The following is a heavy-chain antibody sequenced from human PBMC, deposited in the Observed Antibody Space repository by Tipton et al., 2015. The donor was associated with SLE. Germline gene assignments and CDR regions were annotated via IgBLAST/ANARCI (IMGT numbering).Heavy chain of an antibody. D-gene: IGHD3/OR15-3a*01. V-gene: IGHV4-59*08. CDR1: GGSISSFH. CDR2: IYYSGST. CDR3: ARHAGLDYYFDY. Sequence: TLSLTCTGSGGSISSFHWSWIRQPPGKGLEWIGNIYYSGSTTYNPSLKSRVTISVDTSKNQFPLKLSSVTAADTAFYYCARHAGLDYYFDYWGQGTLVTVSS. J-gene: IGHJ4*02.